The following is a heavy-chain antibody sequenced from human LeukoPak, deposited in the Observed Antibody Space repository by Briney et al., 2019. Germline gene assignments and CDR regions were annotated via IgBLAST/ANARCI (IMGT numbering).Heavy chain of an antibody. J-gene: IGHJ4*02. CDR2: IWYDGSNK. V-gene: IGHV3-33*06. D-gene: IGHD5-24*01. CDR1: GFTFSSYD. CDR3: AKDWDRYNEGYFDY. Sequence: GGSLRLSCAASGFTFSSYDMHWVRQAPGKGLEWVAVIWYDGSNKYYADSVKGRFTISRDNSKNTLYLQMNSLRAEDTAVYYCAKDWDRYNEGYFDYWGQGTLVTVSS.